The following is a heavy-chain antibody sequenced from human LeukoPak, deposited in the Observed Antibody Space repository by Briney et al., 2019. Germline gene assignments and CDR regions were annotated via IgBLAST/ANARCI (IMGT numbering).Heavy chain of an antibody. CDR1: GFTFSSYC. Sequence: PGGSLRLSCAASGFTFSSYCMSWVRQAPGKGLEWVANIKQDGSEKYYVDSVKGRFTISRDNAKNSLYLQMNSLRAEDTAVYYCARVGGWAYYYYGMDVWGQGTTVTVSS. D-gene: IGHD6-19*01. V-gene: IGHV3-7*03. CDR2: IKQDGSEK. J-gene: IGHJ6*02. CDR3: ARVGGWAYYYYGMDV.